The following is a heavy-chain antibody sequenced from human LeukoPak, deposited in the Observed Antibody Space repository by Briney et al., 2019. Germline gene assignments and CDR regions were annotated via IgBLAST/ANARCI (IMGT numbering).Heavy chain of an antibody. V-gene: IGHV3-30-3*01. D-gene: IGHD5-18*01. CDR1: GFTFSSYA. CDR3: ARDRGQSSYGRPNGMDV. Sequence: PGRSLRLSCAASGFTFSSYAMHWVRQAPGKGLEWVAVISYDGSNKYYADSVKGRFTISRDNSKNTLYLQMNSLRAEDTAVYYCARDRGQSSYGRPNGMDVWGQGTTVTVSS. CDR2: ISYDGSNK. J-gene: IGHJ6*02.